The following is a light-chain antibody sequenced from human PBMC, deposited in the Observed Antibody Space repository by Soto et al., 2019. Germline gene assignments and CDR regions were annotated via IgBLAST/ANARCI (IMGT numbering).Light chain of an antibody. CDR1: QSISRW. J-gene: IGKJ1*01. CDR2: DAS. Sequence: DIHMAHSPSTLSSSLVDRVTVTCRASQSISRWLAWYQQKPGKAPKLLIYDASTLESGVPSRFSGSGSGTEFTLSISSLQPDDFATYYCQQYNSYSPRTFGQGTKVDIK. CDR3: QQYNSYSPRT. V-gene: IGKV1-5*01.